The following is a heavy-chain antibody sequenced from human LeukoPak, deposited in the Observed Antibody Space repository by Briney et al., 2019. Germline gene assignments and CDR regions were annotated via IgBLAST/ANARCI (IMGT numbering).Heavy chain of an antibody. CDR3: ARDRGGAPIDP. J-gene: IGHJ5*02. D-gene: IGHD1-26*01. V-gene: IGHV3-21*01. Sequence: GGSLRLSCAASGFTFSSYSMNWVRQAPGKGLEWVSSISSSSSYIYYADSVKGRFTISRDNAKNSLYLQMNSLRAEDTAVYYCARDRGGAPIDPWGQGTLVTVSS. CDR1: GFTFSSYS. CDR2: ISSSSSYI.